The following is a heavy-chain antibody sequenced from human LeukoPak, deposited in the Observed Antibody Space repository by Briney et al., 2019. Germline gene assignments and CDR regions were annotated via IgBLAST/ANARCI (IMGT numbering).Heavy chain of an antibody. CDR3: ARDGVVVTAIPSRRPLDP. V-gene: IGHV4-61*02. D-gene: IGHD2-21*02. CDR2: IYTSGST. Sequence: PSQTLSLTCTVSGGSLSSGSYYWSWIRQPAGKGLEWIGRIYTSGSTNYNPSLKSRVTISVDTSKNQFSLKLSSVTAADTAVYYCARDGVVVTAIPSRRPLDPWGQGTLVTVSS. CDR1: GGSLSSGSYY. J-gene: IGHJ5*02.